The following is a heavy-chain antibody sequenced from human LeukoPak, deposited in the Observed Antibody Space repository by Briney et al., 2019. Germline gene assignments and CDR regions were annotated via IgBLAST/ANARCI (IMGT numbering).Heavy chain of an antibody. V-gene: IGHV4-4*07. D-gene: IGHD2-2*01. Sequence: SETLSLTCTVSGGSISSYYWSWIRQPAGKGLEWIGRIYTSGSTNYNPSLKSRVTISVDTSKNQFSLKLSSVTAADTAVYYCARVDGYCSSTSCLKFDPWGQGTLVTVSS. J-gene: IGHJ5*02. CDR3: ARVDGYCSSTSCLKFDP. CDR1: GGSISSYY. CDR2: IYTSGST.